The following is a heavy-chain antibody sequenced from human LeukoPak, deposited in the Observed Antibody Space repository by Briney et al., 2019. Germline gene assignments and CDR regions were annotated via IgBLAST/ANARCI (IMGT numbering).Heavy chain of an antibody. CDR1: GGSLSSYY. Sequence: SETLSLTCTVAGGSLSSYYWSWIRQPPGKGLEWIGYIYYSGSTNYNPSLKSRVTISVDTSKNHFSLKLSSVTAADTAVYYCAREMATTPGAFDIWGQGTMVTVSS. J-gene: IGHJ3*02. CDR3: AREMATTPGAFDI. CDR2: IYYSGST. V-gene: IGHV4-59*01. D-gene: IGHD5-24*01.